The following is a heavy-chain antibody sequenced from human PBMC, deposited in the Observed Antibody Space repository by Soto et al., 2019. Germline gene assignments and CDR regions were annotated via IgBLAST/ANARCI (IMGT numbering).Heavy chain of an antibody. CDR3: ASSFSSIWNQDY. Sequence: ASVKVSCKASGYTFTSYYMHWVRQAPGQGLEWMGIINPSGGSTTYAPKFQGRVTMTRDTSTSTVYMELSSLRSEDTAVYYCASSFSSIWNQDYWGQGTLVTVSS. V-gene: IGHV1-46*03. CDR1: GYTFTSYY. J-gene: IGHJ4*02. D-gene: IGHD2-2*01. CDR2: INPSGGST.